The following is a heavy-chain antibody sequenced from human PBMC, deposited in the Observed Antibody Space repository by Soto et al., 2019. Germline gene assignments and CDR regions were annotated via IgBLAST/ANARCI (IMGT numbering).Heavy chain of an antibody. V-gene: IGHV3-9*01. D-gene: IGHD3-16*01. CDR3: AKDSGGGVGLFDY. Sequence: EVQLVDSGGGLVQPGRSLRLSCAASGYTFGDHAMHWVRQAPGKGLEWVSGISWNSGSIGYADSVKGRFTISRDNAKNSLYLQMNGLRAEDTALYYWAKDSGGGVGLFDYWGQGTLVTVSS. CDR1: GYTFGDHA. CDR2: ISWNSGSI. J-gene: IGHJ4*02.